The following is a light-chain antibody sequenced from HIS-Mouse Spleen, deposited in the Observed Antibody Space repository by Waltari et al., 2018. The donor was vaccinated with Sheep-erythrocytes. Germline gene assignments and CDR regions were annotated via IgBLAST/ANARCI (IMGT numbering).Light chain of an antibody. CDR1: QSVSSY. CDR3: QQRSNWYT. Sequence: DIVLTQSPATLSLSPGERVTLSCRASQSVSSYLAWYQQKPGQAPRLLIYDASNRATGIPARFSGSGSGTDFTLTISSLEPEDFAVYYCQQRSNWYTFGQGTKLEIK. V-gene: IGKV3-11*01. CDR2: DAS. J-gene: IGKJ2*01.